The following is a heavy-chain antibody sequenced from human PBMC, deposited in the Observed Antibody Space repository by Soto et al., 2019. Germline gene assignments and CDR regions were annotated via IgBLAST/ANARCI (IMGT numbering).Heavy chain of an antibody. J-gene: IGHJ4*02. CDR2: IDPSGGST. V-gene: IGHV1-46*01. D-gene: IGHD4-17*01. Sequence: GASVKVSCKSSGYTFTSYYMQWVRQAPGQGLEWMGIIDPSGGSTSYAQKFQGRVTMTRDTSTSTVYMELSSLRSEDTAGYYCARVAGDYPGSYYFDYWGKGTLVTVSS. CDR1: GYTFTSYY. CDR3: ARVAGDYPGSYYFDY.